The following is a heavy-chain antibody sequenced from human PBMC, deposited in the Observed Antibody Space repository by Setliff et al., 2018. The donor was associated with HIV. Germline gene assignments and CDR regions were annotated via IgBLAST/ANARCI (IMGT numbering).Heavy chain of an antibody. J-gene: IGHJ4*02. CDR1: GGSITSHY. CDR2: ISYTGSP. D-gene: IGHD2-15*01. V-gene: IGHV4-59*11. CDR3: ARFCRGGSCSDY. Sequence: KPSETLSLTCSVSGGSITSHYWNWIRQPPGKGLEWIGVISYTGSPHYNPSLKSRVTMSLDTSKNQFSLTRSSVTAVDTAVYYCARFCRGGSCSDYWGQGTLVTVSS.